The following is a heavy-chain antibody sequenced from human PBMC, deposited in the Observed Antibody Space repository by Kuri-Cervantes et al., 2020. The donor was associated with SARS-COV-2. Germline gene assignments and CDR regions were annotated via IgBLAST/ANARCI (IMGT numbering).Heavy chain of an antibody. J-gene: IGHJ4*02. CDR2: IKSETDGATT. CDR3: TTLIDY. CDR1: GFTFSKAW. V-gene: IGHV3-15*01. Sequence: GESLKISCAASGFTFSKAWMSWVRQAPGKGLEWVGRIKSETDGATTNYATPVKDRFTISRDDSKNMAYLQMNSLKTEDTAVYYCTTLIDYWGQGALVTVSS.